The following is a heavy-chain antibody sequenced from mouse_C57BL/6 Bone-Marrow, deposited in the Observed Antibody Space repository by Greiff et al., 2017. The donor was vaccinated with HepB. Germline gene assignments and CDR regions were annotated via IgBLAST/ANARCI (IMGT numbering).Heavy chain of an antibody. J-gene: IGHJ2*01. V-gene: IGHV1-81*01. D-gene: IGHD1-1*01. CDR1: GYTFTSYG. CDR3: ARRSYYGLFDY. Sequence: QVQLKESGAELARPGASVKLSCKASGYTFTSYGISWVKQRTGQGLEWIGEIYPRSGNTYYNEKFKGKATLTADKSSSTAYMELRSLTSEDSAVYVCARRSYYGLFDYWGQGTTLTVSS. CDR2: IYPRSGNT.